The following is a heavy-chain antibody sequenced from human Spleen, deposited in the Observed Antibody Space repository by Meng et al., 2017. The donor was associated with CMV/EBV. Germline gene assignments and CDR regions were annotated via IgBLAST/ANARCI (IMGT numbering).Heavy chain of an antibody. D-gene: IGHD2/OR15-2a*01. CDR2: FCSSGSTI. CDR1: GITFSDYY. J-gene: IGHJ6*02. V-gene: IGHV3-11*04. CDR3: ARDKGLSYSYSYGMDV. Sequence: GESLKISCAASGITFSDYYMNWIRQAPGKGLEWVSYFCSSGSTIYYADSVKGLFTISRDNAKNSLYLQRNRLRAEDTAVYYCARDKGLSYSYSYGMDVWGQGTTVTVSS.